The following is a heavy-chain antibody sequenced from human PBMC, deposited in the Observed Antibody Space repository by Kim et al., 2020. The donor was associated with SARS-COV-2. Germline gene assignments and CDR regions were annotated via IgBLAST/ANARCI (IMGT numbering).Heavy chain of an antibody. V-gene: IGHV1-69*13. CDR1: GGTFSSYA. D-gene: IGHD6-13*01. CDR3: ASGGPRYNSSWSLFRAFDI. J-gene: IGHJ3*02. Sequence: SVKVSCKASGGTFSSYAISWVRQAPGQGLEWMGGIIPIFGTANYAQKFQGRVTITADESTSTAYMELSSLRSEDTAVYYCASGGPRYNSSWSLFRAFDIWGQGTMVTVSS. CDR2: IIPIFGTA.